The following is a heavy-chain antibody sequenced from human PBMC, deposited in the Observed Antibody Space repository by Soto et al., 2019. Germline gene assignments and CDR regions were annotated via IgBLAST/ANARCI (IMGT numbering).Heavy chain of an antibody. D-gene: IGHD1-1*01. CDR3: ARKGTGRPSDS. V-gene: IGHV1-18*01. J-gene: IGHJ4*02. Sequence: GASVKVSCKTSGFRFTNYGFTWVRQAPGQGLEWMGWITPNNEDTHYAQKFQGRVTMTTDTGTGTVYMELRSLRPDDTAMYYCARKGTGRPSDSWGQGTLVTVSS. CDR2: ITPNNEDT. CDR1: GFRFTNYG.